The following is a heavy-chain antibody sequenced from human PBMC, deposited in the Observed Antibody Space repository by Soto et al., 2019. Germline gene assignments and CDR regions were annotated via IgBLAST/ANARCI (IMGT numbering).Heavy chain of an antibody. CDR2: MYHSGST. D-gene: IGHD2-2*02. V-gene: IGHV4-4*02. CDR3: ARAILAYCSSTSCYNGPDYYYYGMDV. Sequence: PSETLSLTCAVSGGSISSSNWLSWFLQPPWKGLEWIGEMYHSGSTNYNPSLKSRVTISVDKSKNQFSLKLSSVTAADTAVYYCARAILAYCSSTSCYNGPDYYYYGMDVWGQGTTVTVSS. J-gene: IGHJ6*02. CDR1: GGSISSSNW.